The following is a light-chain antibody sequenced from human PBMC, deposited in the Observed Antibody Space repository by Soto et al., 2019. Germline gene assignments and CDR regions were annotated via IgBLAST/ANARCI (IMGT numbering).Light chain of an antibody. J-gene: IGKJ1*01. CDR2: GAS. CDR1: QSVSSN. CDR3: QQYNNWPRT. V-gene: IGKV3-15*01. Sequence: EIVLTQSAATLSVSTGERATPSCRASQSVSSNLAWYQQKPGQAPRLLIYGASTRATGIPARFSGSGSGTEFTLTISSLQSEDFAVYYCQQYNNWPRTFGQGTKV.